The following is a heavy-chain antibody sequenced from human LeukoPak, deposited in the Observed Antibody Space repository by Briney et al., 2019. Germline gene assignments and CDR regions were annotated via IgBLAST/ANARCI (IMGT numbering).Heavy chain of an antibody. D-gene: IGHD1-26*01. CDR3: ATEGNMVRATSRYFDY. V-gene: IGHV1-46*03. CDR2: INPSGGST. J-gene: IGHJ4*02. Sequence: ASVKVSCKASGYTFSNYYIHWVRQAPGQGLEWMGLINPSGGSTSYAQRFQGRVTMTRDTSTSTVYMEVNSLRAEDTAIYYCATEGNMVRATSRYFDYWGQGTLVTVSS. CDR1: GYTFSNYY.